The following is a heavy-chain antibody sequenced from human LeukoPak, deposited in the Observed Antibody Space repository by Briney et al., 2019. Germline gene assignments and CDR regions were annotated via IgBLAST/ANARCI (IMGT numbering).Heavy chain of an antibody. J-gene: IGHJ3*02. D-gene: IGHD3-3*02. Sequence: ASVKVSCKASGGTFSSYAISWVRQAPGQGLEWMGGIIPIFGTANYAQKFQGRVTITADETTSTAYMELSSLRSEDTAVYYCADISSLGGAFDIWGQGTMVTVSS. CDR1: GGTFSSYA. V-gene: IGHV1-69*01. CDR3: ADISSLGGAFDI. CDR2: IIPIFGTA.